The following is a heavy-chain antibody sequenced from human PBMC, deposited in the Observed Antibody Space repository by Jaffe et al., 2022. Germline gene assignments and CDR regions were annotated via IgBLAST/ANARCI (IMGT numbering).Heavy chain of an antibody. CDR1: GYNFNIYW. CDR3: VRHLVPGGSGIYDHVRKTYFYYMDV. Sequence: EVQLAQSGAEVKKPGESLKISCKGSGYNFNIYWIGWVRQMPGKGLEWMGIIYPGDSDTRYSPSFQGQVTISADKSISTAYLQWSSLKASDTAMYYCVRHLVPGGSGIYDHVRKTYFYYMDVWGKGTTVTVSS. V-gene: IGHV5-51*01. CDR2: IYPGDSDT. J-gene: IGHJ6*03. D-gene: IGHD3-10*01.